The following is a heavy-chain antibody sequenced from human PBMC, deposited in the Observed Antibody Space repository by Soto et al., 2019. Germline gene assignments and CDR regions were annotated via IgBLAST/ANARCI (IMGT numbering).Heavy chain of an antibody. V-gene: IGHV1-18*01. D-gene: IGHD1-26*01. J-gene: IGHJ6*03. CDR1: GYTFSSFC. CDR3: ARDKEVGPIGYMDV. Sequence: APVKVSCKASGYTFSSFCISWVRLAPGQGLEWMGWISAYNGNTNYAQKLQGRVTMTTDTSTSTAYMELRSLRSDDTAVYYCARDKEVGPIGYMDVWGKGTTVTVSS. CDR2: ISAYNGNT.